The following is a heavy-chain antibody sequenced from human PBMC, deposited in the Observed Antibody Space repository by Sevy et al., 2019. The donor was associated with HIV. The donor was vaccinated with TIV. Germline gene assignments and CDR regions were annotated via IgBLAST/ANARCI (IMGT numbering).Heavy chain of an antibody. Sequence: GGSLRLSCAASGFTFSSYDMHWVRQAPGKGLEWVAVISSDGSFKYYGDSVKGRFTISRDNSKNTLYLEMNSLGAEDTAVYYCAKAVGGRSYFDYWGQGTLVTVSS. V-gene: IGHV3-30*18. D-gene: IGHD1-26*01. CDR2: ISSDGSFK. CDR1: GFTFSSYD. J-gene: IGHJ4*02. CDR3: AKAVGGRSYFDY.